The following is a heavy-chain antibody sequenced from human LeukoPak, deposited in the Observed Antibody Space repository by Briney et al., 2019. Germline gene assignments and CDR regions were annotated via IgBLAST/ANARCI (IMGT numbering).Heavy chain of an antibody. Sequence: GGSLRLSCAASGFTFSSYGMHWVRQAPGKGLEWVAVISYDGSNKYYADSVKGRFTISRDNSKNTLYLQMNSLRAEDTAVYYCAKVPGVAAAGAYYFDYWGQGTLVTVSS. J-gene: IGHJ4*02. CDR2: ISYDGSNK. CDR3: AKVPGVAAAGAYYFDY. D-gene: IGHD6-13*01. CDR1: GFTFSSYG. V-gene: IGHV3-30*18.